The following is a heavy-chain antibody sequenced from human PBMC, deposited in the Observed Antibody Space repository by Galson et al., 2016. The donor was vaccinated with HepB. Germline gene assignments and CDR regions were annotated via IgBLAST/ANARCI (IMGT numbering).Heavy chain of an antibody. Sequence: SLRLPCAASGFTFRRDTMSRVCQAPGKGLEWVSAIRGSGVGTHYADSVKGRFTISRDNSKISLYLQMNSLRAEDTAVYYCAKDDDDYNDAFDIWGQGTMVTVSS. J-gene: IGHJ3*02. V-gene: IGHV3-23*01. D-gene: IGHD5-24*01. CDR2: IRGSGVGT. CDR1: GFTFRRDT. CDR3: AKDDDDYNDAFDI.